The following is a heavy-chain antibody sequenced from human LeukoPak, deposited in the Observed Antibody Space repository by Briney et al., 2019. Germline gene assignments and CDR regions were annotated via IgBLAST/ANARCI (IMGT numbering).Heavy chain of an antibody. D-gene: IGHD6-19*01. CDR1: GFTFNNCA. CDR2: ISGSGDST. J-gene: IGHJ4*02. Sequence: GGSLRLSCAASGFTFNNCAMTWVRQAPGKGLEWVSAISGSGDSTNYADSVKGRFTISRDNSKNTLYLQMNSLRVDDTAVYYCAKGKGPVPGSFDHWGQGTLVTVSS. CDR3: AKGKGPVPGSFDH. V-gene: IGHV3-23*01.